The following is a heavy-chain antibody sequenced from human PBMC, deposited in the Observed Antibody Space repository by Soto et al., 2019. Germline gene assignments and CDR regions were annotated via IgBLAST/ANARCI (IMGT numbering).Heavy chain of an antibody. D-gene: IGHD3-10*01. CDR2: IHPNSGNT. J-gene: IGHJ5*01. Sequence: ASVKVSCKASRYTFTDYYMHWVRQSPGQGLEWMGWIHPNSGNTGYARNFRGRVTMTQNTAIGTAYMELSSLRSDDTATYYCTRAYGAETFDFWGQGTRVTVSS. V-gene: IGHV1-8*02. CDR1: RYTFTDYY. CDR3: TRAYGAETFDF.